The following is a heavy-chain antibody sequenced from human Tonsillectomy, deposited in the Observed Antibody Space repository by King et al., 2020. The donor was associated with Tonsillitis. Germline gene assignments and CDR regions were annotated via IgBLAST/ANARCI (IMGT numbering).Heavy chain of an antibody. J-gene: IGHJ4*02. Sequence: VQLVESGGGLVQPGGSLRLSCAASGFTFSSYAMSLVRQAPGKGLEWVAAIVGSGGSSYYADPVKGRFTISRDHSKNTLYLQMNSLRAEDTAIYYCAKGHDFWSGIDYWGQGTLVTVSS. CDR1: GFTFSSYA. CDR3: AKGHDFWSGIDY. D-gene: IGHD3-3*01. V-gene: IGHV3-23*04. CDR2: IVGSGGSS.